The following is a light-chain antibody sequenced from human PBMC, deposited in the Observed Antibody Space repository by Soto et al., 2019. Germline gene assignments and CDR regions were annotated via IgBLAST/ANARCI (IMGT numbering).Light chain of an antibody. CDR2: SNN. J-gene: IGLJ1*01. CDR3: AAWDDSLNGPNYV. Sequence: QSARTQPPSASGTPGQRVTISCSGSSSNIGSNTVNWYQQLPGTAPKLLIYSNNQRPSGVPDRFSGSKSGTSASLAISGLQSEDEADYYCAAWDDSLNGPNYVFGTGTKVTVL. CDR1: SSNIGSNT. V-gene: IGLV1-44*01.